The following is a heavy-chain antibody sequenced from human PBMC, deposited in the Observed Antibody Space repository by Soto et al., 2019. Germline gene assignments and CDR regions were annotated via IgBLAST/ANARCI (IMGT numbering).Heavy chain of an antibody. CDR1: GYSFTSYW. Sequence: GESLKISCKGSGYSFTSYWIGWVRQMPGKGLEWMGIIYPGDSDTRYSPSFQGQATISADKSISTAYLQWSSLKASDTAMYYCASHSPFHCSSTSCPATRNYYYGMDVWGQGTTVTVSS. D-gene: IGHD2-2*01. J-gene: IGHJ6*02. CDR3: ASHSPFHCSSTSCPATRNYYYGMDV. V-gene: IGHV5-51*01. CDR2: IYPGDSDT.